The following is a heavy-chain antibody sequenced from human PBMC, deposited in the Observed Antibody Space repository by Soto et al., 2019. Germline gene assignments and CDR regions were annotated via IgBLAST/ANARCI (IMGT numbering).Heavy chain of an antibody. Sequence: PSETLSLTCTVSGASISSYYWSWIRQSPGKGLEWIGYMYYSGDSSYNPSLKSRVTISVDMSKNQFSLKLNSVTPADTAVYYCARGGSYYDSSGYYDWYFDLWGRGTLVTVSS. J-gene: IGHJ2*01. CDR2: MYYSGDS. CDR1: GASISSYY. V-gene: IGHV4-59*01. CDR3: ARGGSYYDSSGYYDWYFDL. D-gene: IGHD3-22*01.